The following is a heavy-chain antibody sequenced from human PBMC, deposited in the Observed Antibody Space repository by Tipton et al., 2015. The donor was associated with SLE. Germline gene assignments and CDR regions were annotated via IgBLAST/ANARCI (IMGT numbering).Heavy chain of an antibody. CDR1: GFTFSSYA. V-gene: IGHV3-30*04. Sequence: SLRLSCAASGFTFSSYAMHWVRQAPGKGLEWVAVISYDGSNKYYADSVKGRFTISRDNSKNTLYLQMNSLRAEDTAVYYCTTVSYYDFWSGWKGAFDIWGQGTMVTVSS. J-gene: IGHJ3*02. CDR2: ISYDGSNK. CDR3: TTVSYYDFWSGWKGAFDI. D-gene: IGHD3-3*01.